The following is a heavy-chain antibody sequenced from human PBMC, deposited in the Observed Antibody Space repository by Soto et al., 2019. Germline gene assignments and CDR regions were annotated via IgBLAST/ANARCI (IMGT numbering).Heavy chain of an antibody. J-gene: IGHJ6*02. CDR3: ARDGEPSGYYYYYGMDV. D-gene: IGHD3-3*01. Sequence: GSLLLPCSASGFTFSSYWMSWVRQAPGKGLEWVANIKQDGSEKYYVDSVKGRFTISRDNAKNSLYLQMNSLRAEDTAVYYCARDGEPSGYYYYYGMDVWGQGTKVTVYS. V-gene: IGHV3-7*03. CDR2: IKQDGSEK. CDR1: GFTFSSYW.